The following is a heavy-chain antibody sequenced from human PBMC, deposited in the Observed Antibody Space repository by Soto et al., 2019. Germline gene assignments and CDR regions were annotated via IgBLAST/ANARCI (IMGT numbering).Heavy chain of an antibody. J-gene: IGHJ6*03. V-gene: IGHV1-58*02. D-gene: IGHD3-10*01. CDR2: IVVGSGNT. CDR1: GFTFTSSA. Sequence: SVKVSCKASGFTFTSSAMQWVRQARGQRLEWIGWIVVGSGNTNYAQKFQERVTITRDMSTSTAYMELSSLRSEDTAVYYCAKRGSGSYSLTDYYYYMDVWGKGTTVTVSS. CDR3: AKRGSGSYSLTDYYYYMDV.